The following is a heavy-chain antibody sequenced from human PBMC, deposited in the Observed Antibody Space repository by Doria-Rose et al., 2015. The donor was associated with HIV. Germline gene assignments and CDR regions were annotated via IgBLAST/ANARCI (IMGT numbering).Heavy chain of an antibody. D-gene: IGHD6-25*01. Sequence: QVQLQESGPGLVKPSETLSLTCTVSGGSVASGTPYWDRIRQTPGKGLEWIGTIYYSGTTYYNPSLRGRVTISLHPSKNQYSLKRISVTAADTGVYYCAKQAVNWFDPWGQGTIVTVSS. CDR2: IYYSGTT. CDR3: AKQAVNWFDP. V-gene: IGHV4-39*01. CDR1: GGSVASGTPY. J-gene: IGHJ5*02.